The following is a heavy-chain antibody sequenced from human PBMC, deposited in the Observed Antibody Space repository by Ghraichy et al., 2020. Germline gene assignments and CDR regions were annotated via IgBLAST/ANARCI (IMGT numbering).Heavy chain of an antibody. CDR3: ARDDGETRRLIRYYYGMDV. J-gene: IGHJ6*02. CDR2: ISSSGNTI. D-gene: IGHD3-10*01. V-gene: IGHV3-48*03. CDR1: GFTFSSYE. Sequence: GGSLRLSCEASGFTFSSYEMNWVRQAPGKGLEWISYISSSGNTIYYADSVKGRFSISRDNAKNSLYLQMNSLRAEDSAIYYCARDDGETRRLIRYYYGMDVWGQGTTVTVSS.